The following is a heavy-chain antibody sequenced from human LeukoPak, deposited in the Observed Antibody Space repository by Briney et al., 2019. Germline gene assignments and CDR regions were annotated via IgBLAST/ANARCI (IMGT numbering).Heavy chain of an antibody. D-gene: IGHD7-27*01. V-gene: IGHV4-38-2*01. Sequence: SETLSLTCAVSGYSISSGYYWGWTRQPPGKGLEWIGSIYHSGSTYYNPSLKSRVTISVDTSKNQFSLKLSSVTAADTAVYYCARARAMELGTFPSLDYWGQGTLVTVSS. CDR3: ARARAMELGTFPSLDY. CDR2: IYHSGST. J-gene: IGHJ4*02. CDR1: GYSISSGYY.